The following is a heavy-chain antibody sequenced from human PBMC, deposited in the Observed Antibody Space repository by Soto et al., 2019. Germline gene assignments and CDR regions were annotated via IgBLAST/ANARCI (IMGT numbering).Heavy chain of an antibody. CDR1: GFTFSSYW. CDR2: NNSDGSST. D-gene: IGHD2-15*01. J-gene: IGHJ4*02. V-gene: IGHV3-74*01. Sequence: EVQLVQSGGGLVQPGGSLRLSCAASGFTFSSYWMHWVRQAPGKELVWVSRNNSDGSSTSYAESLKCRFTISRDNAKNTLYLQMNSLRAADTAVYYCVRTSLVVAAATREDYWGQGTLVVVSS. CDR3: VRTSLVVAAATREDY.